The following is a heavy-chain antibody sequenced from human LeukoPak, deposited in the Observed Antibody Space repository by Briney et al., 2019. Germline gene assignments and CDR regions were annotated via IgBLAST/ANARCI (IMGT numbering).Heavy chain of an antibody. D-gene: IGHD3-10*01. J-gene: IGHJ3*02. CDR2: IYYSGST. Sequence: SETLSLTCTVSGGSISSYYWSWIRQPPGKGLEWIGYIYYSGSTNYNPSLKSRVTISVDTSKNQFSLKLSSVTAADTAVYYCARHGLEAMVRDFTYDAFDIWGQGTMVTVSS. V-gene: IGHV4-59*08. CDR1: GGSISSYY. CDR3: ARHGLEAMVRDFTYDAFDI.